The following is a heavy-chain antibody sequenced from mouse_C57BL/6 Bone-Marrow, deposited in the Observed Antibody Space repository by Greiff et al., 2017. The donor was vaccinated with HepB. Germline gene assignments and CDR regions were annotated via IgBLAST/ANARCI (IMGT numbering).Heavy chain of an antibody. J-gene: IGHJ2*01. CDR3: ARGDYDEYFDY. D-gene: IGHD2-3*01. Sequence: QVQLKESGAELVRPGTSVKMSCKASGYTFTNYWIGWAKQRPGHGLEWIGDIYPGGGYTNYNEKFKGKATLTADKSTSTAYMQFSSLTSEDSAIYYCARGDYDEYFDYWGQGTTLTVSS. CDR1: GYTFTNYW. CDR2: IYPGGGYT. V-gene: IGHV1-63*01.